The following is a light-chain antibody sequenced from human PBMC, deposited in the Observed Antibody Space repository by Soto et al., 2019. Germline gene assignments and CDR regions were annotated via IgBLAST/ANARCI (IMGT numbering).Light chain of an antibody. Sequence: EIVLTQSPATLSLSPGERATLSCRASRSVTTFLAWYQQKPGQAPRLLIYDASKRATGVPTRFSGSGSGTDFTLTISSLEPEDFAVYYCQQRTTWPLTFGGGTKVERK. V-gene: IGKV3-11*01. J-gene: IGKJ4*01. CDR2: DAS. CDR3: QQRTTWPLT. CDR1: RSVTTF.